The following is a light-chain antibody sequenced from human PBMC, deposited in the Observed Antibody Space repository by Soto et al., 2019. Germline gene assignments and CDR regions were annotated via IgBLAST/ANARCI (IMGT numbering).Light chain of an antibody. Sequence: DVVLTQSPLSLSVTLGQPASISCGSSRSLVHSDGNIYLIWFQQRPGQSPRRLIYQVSNRDSGVPDRFSGSGSVTDFTLKISRVEAEDVGVYYCFQATHWPHTFGQGTKVDIK. CDR1: RSLVHSDGNIY. J-gene: IGKJ2*01. CDR2: QVS. CDR3: FQATHWPHT. V-gene: IGKV2-30*02.